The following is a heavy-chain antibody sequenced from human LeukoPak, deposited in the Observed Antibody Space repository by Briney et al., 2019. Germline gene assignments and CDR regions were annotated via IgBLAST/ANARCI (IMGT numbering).Heavy chain of an antibody. CDR2: IIPIFGTA. CDR1: GGTFSSYA. D-gene: IGHD3-22*01. CDR3: ARDLNYYDSSGYYPLGY. V-gene: IGHV1-69*13. J-gene: IGHJ4*02. Sequence: GASVKVSCKASGGTFSSYAISWVRQAPGQGLEWMGGIIPIFGTANYAQKFQGRVTITADESTSTAYRELSSLRSEDPAVYYCARDLNYYDSSGYYPLGYWGQGTLVTVSS.